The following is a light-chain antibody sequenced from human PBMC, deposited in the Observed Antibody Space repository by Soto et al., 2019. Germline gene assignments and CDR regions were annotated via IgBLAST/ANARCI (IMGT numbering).Light chain of an antibody. CDR2: DAS. Sequence: QSPSSLSASVGDRVTITCRASQGIRNDLGWYQQKPGKAPKLLIYDASTLESGVPSRFSGTGSGTEFTFSITSLQPEDFGTYYCQQCYMGWTFGQGTKVDIK. CDR1: QGIRND. V-gene: IGKV1-13*02. J-gene: IGKJ1*01. CDR3: QQCYMGWT.